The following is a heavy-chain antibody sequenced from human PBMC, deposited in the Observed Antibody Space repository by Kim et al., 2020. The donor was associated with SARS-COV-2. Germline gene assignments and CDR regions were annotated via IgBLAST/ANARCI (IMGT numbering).Heavy chain of an antibody. CDR1: GGSISSSSYY. J-gene: IGHJ5*02. V-gene: IGHV4-39*07. CDR2: IYYSGST. D-gene: IGHD1-26*01. CDR3: ARGGLIVGATIGECWFDP. Sequence: SETLSLTCTVSGGSISSSSYYWGWIRQPPGKGLEWIGSIYYSGSTYYNPSLKSRVTISVDTSKNQFSLKLSSVTAADTAVYYCARGGLIVGATIGECWFDPWGQGTLVTVSS.